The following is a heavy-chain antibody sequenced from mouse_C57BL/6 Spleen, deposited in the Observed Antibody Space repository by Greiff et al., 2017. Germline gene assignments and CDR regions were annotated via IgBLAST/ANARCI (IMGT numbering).Heavy chain of an antibody. D-gene: IGHD1-1*01. CDR1: GYTFTSYW. V-gene: IGHV1-69*01. J-gene: IGHJ4*01. CDR2: IDPSDSYT. Sequence: QVQLKQPGAELVMPGASVKLSCKASGYTFTSYWMHWVKQRPGQGLEWIGEIDPSDSYTNYNQKFKGKSTLTVDKSSSTAYMQLSSLTSEDSAVYYCARGTTVVARYAMDDWGQGTSVTGSS. CDR3: ARGTTVVARYAMDD.